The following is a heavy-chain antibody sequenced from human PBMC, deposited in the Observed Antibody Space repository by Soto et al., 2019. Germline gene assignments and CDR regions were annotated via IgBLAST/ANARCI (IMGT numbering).Heavy chain of an antibody. CDR3: AKDRPRDYSAAAPRGDSFDP. CDR2: IGDTDTNT. Sequence: EVQLLESGGGLVQPGGSLRLSCAASGFTFNTYAMTWVRQAPGKGLEWVSTIGDTDTNTYYADSVKGRFTISRDNSKNTLYLQMNSLRAGDTAIYYRAKDRPRDYSAAAPRGDSFDPWGHGTLVTVSS. CDR1: GFTFNTYA. D-gene: IGHD6-13*01. J-gene: IGHJ5*02. V-gene: IGHV3-23*01.